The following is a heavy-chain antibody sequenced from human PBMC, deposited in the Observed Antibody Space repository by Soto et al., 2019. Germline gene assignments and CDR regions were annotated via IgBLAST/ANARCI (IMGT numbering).Heavy chain of an antibody. Sequence: GGSLRLSCAASGFTFSSYGMHWVRQAPGKGLEWVAVIWFDGSNKYYADSVKGRFTISRDNSKNTLYLQMNSLRAEDTAVYYCARRNHYGSGAFDIWGQGKIVTVSS. D-gene: IGHD3-10*01. J-gene: IGHJ3*02. CDR1: GFTFSSYG. V-gene: IGHV3-33*01. CDR2: IWFDGSNK. CDR3: ARRNHYGSGAFDI.